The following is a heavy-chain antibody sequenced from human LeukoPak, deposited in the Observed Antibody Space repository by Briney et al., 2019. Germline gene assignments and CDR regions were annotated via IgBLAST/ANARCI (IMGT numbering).Heavy chain of an antibody. CDR3: ARVRDDSSGYYWYYFDY. CDR2: IYSGGST. Sequence: GGSLRLSCAASGFTVGSNYMSWVRQAPGKGLEWVSVIYSGGSTYYADSVKGRFTISRDNSKNTLYLQMNSLRAEDTAVYYCARVRDDSSGYYWYYFDYWGQGTLVTVSS. J-gene: IGHJ4*02. V-gene: IGHV3-53*01. CDR1: GFTVGSNY. D-gene: IGHD3-22*01.